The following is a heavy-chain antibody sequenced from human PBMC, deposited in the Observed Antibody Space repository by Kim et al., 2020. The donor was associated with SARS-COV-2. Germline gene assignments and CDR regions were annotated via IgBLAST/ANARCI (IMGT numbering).Heavy chain of an antibody. CDR2: VHTSGST. J-gene: IGHJ4*02. CDR3: ATSRYATSPFYFDS. CDR1: RASISDYY. Sequence: SETLSLTCTVSRASISDYYWSWIRQPPGKGLEWIGYVHTSGSTNYNPSLQSRVTISADTSKNQFSLKLTSMTYADTAVYYCATSRYATSPFYFDSWGLGTLVTVSS. V-gene: IGHV4-4*08. D-gene: IGHD2-2*01.